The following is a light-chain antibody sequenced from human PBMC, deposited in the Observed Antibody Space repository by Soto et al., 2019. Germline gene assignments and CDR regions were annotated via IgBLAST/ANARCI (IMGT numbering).Light chain of an antibody. Sequence: QSVLTQPASVSGSPGQSITISCTGTSSDVGGYNYVSWYQQHPGKAPKLMIYEVSNRPSGVSNRFSGSKSGNTASLTISGLQAEDEADYYCSSYTSSSTGVFGGGTQLTAL. V-gene: IGLV2-14*01. CDR1: SSDVGGYNY. CDR2: EVS. J-gene: IGLJ3*02. CDR3: SSYTSSSTGV.